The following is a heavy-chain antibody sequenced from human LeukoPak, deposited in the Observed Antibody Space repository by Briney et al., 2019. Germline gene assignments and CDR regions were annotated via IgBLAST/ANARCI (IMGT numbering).Heavy chain of an antibody. CDR3: ARQLGYCTDGTCYFDY. J-gene: IGHJ4*02. Sequence: PGGSLRLSCAASGFTFSSYAMSWVRQAPGKGLEWVSAISTSGGTTYSADSVRGRFTISRDNSKSTLYLQLNSLRAEDTALYYCARQLGYCTDGTCYFDYWGQGTLVTVSS. CDR2: ISTSGGTT. D-gene: IGHD2-8*01. CDR1: GFTFSSYA. V-gene: IGHV3-23*01.